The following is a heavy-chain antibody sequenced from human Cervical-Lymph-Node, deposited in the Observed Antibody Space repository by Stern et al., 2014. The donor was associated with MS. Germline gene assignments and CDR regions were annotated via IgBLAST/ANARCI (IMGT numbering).Heavy chain of an antibody. CDR1: GGSIYNYY. Sequence: QVQLQESGPGLVKPSETLSLTCTVSGGSIYNYYWTWIRQPPGKGLEWIGHIDYSGSTNYNPSLGSRVTMSVDSSKNEFSLILTSVTAADTAVYYCARALRNAYPWFDPWGQGTLVTVSS. V-gene: IGHV4-59*01. CDR2: IDYSGST. J-gene: IGHJ5*01. D-gene: IGHD2-2*01. CDR3: ARALRNAYPWFDP.